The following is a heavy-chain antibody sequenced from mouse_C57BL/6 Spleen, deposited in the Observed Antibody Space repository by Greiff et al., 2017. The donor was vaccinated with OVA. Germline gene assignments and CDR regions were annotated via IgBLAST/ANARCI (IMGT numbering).Heavy chain of an antibody. Sequence: VKLMESGAELVRPGASVTLSCKASGYTFTDYEMHWVKQTPVHGLEWIGAIDPETGGTAYNQKFKGKAILTADKSSSTAYMELRSLTSEDSAVYYGTRPGGEDYWGQGTTRTVSA. CDR1: GYTFTDYE. CDR3: TRPGGEDY. V-gene: IGHV1-15*01. CDR2: IDPETGGT. J-gene: IGHJ2*01.